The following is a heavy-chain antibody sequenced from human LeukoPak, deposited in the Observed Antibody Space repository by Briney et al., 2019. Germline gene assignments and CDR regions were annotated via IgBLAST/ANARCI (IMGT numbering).Heavy chain of an antibody. CDR3: ARGGITIFGGIIYQDY. Sequence: GGSLRLSCAASGFTFDDYGMSWVRQAPGKGLEWVSGINWNGGSTGYADPVKGRFTISRDNAKNSLYLQMNSLRAEDTALYYCARGGITIFGGIIYQDYWGQGTLVTVSS. V-gene: IGHV3-20*04. D-gene: IGHD3-3*01. J-gene: IGHJ4*02. CDR2: INWNGGST. CDR1: GFTFDDYG.